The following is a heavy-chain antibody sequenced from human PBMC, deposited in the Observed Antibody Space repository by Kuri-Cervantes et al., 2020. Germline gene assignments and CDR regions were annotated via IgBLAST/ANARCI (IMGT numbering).Heavy chain of an antibody. CDR1: GFTCSSYA. J-gene: IGHJ4*02. CDR2: ISGSGGST. Sequence: GGSLRLSCAASGFTCSSYAMSWVRQAPGKGLEWVSAISGSGGSTYYADSVKGRFTISRDNAKNSLYLQMNSLRAEDTAVYYCARSKPFGESYFDNWGQGTLVTVSS. D-gene: IGHD3-10*01. CDR3: ARSKPFGESYFDN. V-gene: IGHV3-23*01.